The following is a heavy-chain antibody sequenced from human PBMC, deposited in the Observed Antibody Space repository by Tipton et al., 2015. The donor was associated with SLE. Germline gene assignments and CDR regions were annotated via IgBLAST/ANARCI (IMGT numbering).Heavy chain of an antibody. D-gene: IGHD6-6*01. J-gene: IGHJ4*02. CDR3: ARGESRSYIAARLGFDY. CDR1: GGSISSHY. Sequence: TLSLTCTVSGGSISSHYWSWIRQPPGKGLEWIGYIYYSGGTNYNPSLKSRVTISVDTSKNQFSLKLSSVTAADTAVYYCARGESRSYIAARLGFDYWGQGTLVTVS. V-gene: IGHV4-59*11. CDR2: IYYSGGT.